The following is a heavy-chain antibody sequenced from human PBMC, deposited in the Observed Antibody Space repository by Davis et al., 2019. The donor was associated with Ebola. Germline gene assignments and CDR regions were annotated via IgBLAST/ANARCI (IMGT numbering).Heavy chain of an antibody. Sequence: MPSETLSLTCTVSGGSISSSSYYWGWIRQPPGKGLEWIGSIYYSGSTYYNPSLKSRVTISVDTSKNQFSLKLSSVTAADTAVYYCARLRVTRGWPQYGMDVWGQGTTVTVSS. CDR1: GGSISSSSYY. V-gene: IGHV4-39*01. CDR3: ARLRVTRGWPQYGMDV. D-gene: IGHD6-19*01. J-gene: IGHJ6*02. CDR2: IYYSGST.